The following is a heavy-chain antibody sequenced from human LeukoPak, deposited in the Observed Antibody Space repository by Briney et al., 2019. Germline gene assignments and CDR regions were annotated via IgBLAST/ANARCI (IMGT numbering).Heavy chain of an antibody. CDR3: ARGALRYSDY. CDR1: GFTFSSYT. D-gene: IGHD3-9*01. V-gene: IGHV3-48*02. Sequence: GGSLRLSCAASGFTFSSYTMNWVRQAPGKGLEWVSSISSSSSAIYYAASVKGRFTISRDNAKNSLYLQMNSLRDEDTAVYYCARGALRYSDYWGHGTLVTVSS. CDR2: ISSSSSAI. J-gene: IGHJ4*01.